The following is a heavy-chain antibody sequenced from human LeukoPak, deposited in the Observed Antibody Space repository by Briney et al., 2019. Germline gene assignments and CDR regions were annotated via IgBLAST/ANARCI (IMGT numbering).Heavy chain of an antibody. J-gene: IGHJ4*02. Sequence: PGGSLRLSCAASGFTFSSYAMPWVRQAPGKGLEWVAVISYDGSNKYYADSVKGRFTISRDNSKNTLYLQMNSLRAEDTAVYYCARDLGWEPTWGQGTLVTVSS. CDR3: ARDLGWEPT. CDR1: GFTFSSYA. V-gene: IGHV3-30-3*01. CDR2: ISYDGSNK. D-gene: IGHD1-26*01.